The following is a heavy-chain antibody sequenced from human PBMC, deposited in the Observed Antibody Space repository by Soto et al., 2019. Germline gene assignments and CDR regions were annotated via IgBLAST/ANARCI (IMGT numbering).Heavy chain of an antibody. D-gene: IGHD2-8*02. Sequence: HEHLVQSGAEGKRPGASLKVSCKASGYSFTGYYIHWVRQAPVQGLEWMGWINPDSGATNYAQNFQGRGTLTSDTSISTASMDLTSLTSDDTAVYYCARGDYGTGGYPFPYFDYWGQGTLVIVSS. CDR2: INPDSGAT. CDR1: GYSFTGYY. J-gene: IGHJ4*02. CDR3: ARGDYGTGGYPFPYFDY. V-gene: IGHV1-2*02.